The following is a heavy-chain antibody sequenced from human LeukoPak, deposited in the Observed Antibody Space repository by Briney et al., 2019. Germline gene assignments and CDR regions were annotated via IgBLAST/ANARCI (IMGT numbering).Heavy chain of an antibody. CDR3: ARPVLELQLVGAYYMDV. CDR1: GFTFSDYY. V-gene: IGHV3-11*04. CDR2: ISSSGSTI. J-gene: IGHJ6*03. Sequence: GGSLRLSCAASGFTFSDYYMSWSRQARGKGLEWVLYISSSGSTIYYAASVKGRFTISRDNAKNPLYLQMNSLRAEDTAVYYCARPVLELQLVGAYYMDVWGKGTTVTVSS. D-gene: IGHD6-13*01.